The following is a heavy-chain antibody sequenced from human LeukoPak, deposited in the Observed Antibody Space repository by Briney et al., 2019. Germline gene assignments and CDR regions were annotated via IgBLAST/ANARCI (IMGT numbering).Heavy chain of an antibody. CDR3: ARLATELLGIDY. V-gene: IGHV4-39*01. J-gene: IGHJ4*02. Sequence: SETLSLTCTVSGGSISSTNYYWGWIRQPPGKGLEWIGSIYYSGSTYYNPSLKSRVAISVDTSKNQFSLKLSSVTAADTAVYYCARLATELLGIDYWGQGTLVTVSS. D-gene: IGHD1-7*01. CDR2: IYYSGST. CDR1: GGSISSTNYY.